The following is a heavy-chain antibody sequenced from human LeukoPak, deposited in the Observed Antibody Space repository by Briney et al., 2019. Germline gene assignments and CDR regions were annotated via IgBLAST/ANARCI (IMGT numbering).Heavy chain of an antibody. J-gene: IGHJ4*02. Sequence: SETPSLTCTVSGGSISSGSYYWSWIRQPAGKGLEWIGRIYTSGSTNYNPSLKSRVTISVDTSKNQFSLKLSSVTAADTAVYYCARAGQAYYFDYWGQGTLVTVSS. CDR1: GGSISSGSYY. CDR2: IYTSGST. CDR3: ARAGQAYYFDY. D-gene: IGHD3-10*01. V-gene: IGHV4-61*02.